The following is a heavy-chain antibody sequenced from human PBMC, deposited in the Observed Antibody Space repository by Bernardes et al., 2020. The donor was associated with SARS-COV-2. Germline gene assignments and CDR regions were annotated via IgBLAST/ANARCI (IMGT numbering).Heavy chain of an antibody. J-gene: IGHJ4*02. D-gene: IGHD6-19*01. CDR1: GYILTDYY. V-gene: IGHV1-2*04. Sequence: AARKAYCKASGYILTDYYLHWVRQAPGQGLEWMGWINPNSGGTNYAQKFQGLVTMTRDTAISTAYMELSRLRSDDTAVYYCARANGIAEAGTGNFDFWGQGTLVTVSS. CDR2: INPNSGGT. CDR3: ARANGIAEAGTGNFDF.